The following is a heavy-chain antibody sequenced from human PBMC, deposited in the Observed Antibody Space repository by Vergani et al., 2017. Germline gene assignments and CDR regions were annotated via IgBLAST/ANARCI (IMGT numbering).Heavy chain of an antibody. J-gene: IGHJ4*02. CDR3: ASDLVGELSL. D-gene: IGHD3-16*02. Sequence: QVQLVQSGAEVKKPGSSVKVSCKASGGTFSSYTISWVRQAPGQGLEWMGRLIPILGIANYAQKFQGRVTITADKSTSTAYMELSSLRSEDTAVYYCASDLVGELSLWGQGTLVTVSS. V-gene: IGHV1-69*02. CDR2: LIPILGIA. CDR1: GGTFSSYT.